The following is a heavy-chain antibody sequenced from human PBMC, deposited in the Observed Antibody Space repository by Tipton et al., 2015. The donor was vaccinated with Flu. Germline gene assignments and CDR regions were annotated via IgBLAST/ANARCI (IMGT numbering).Heavy chain of an antibody. V-gene: IGHV4-59*01. CDR1: GGSISSYY. D-gene: IGHD6-19*01. J-gene: IGHJ4*02. CDR3: ARARHSSGWSDY. Sequence: TLSLTCTVSGGSISSYYWSWIRQPPGKGLEWIGYIYYSGSTNYNPSLKSRVTISVDTSKNQFSLKLSSVTAAGTAVYYCARARHSSGWSDYWGQGTLVTVSS. CDR2: IYYSGST.